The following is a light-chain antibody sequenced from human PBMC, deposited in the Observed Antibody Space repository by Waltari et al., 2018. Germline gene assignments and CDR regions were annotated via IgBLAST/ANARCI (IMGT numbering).Light chain of an antibody. CDR3: QQRSNWPVT. V-gene: IGKV3-11*01. J-gene: IGKJ1*01. CDR2: DAS. CDR1: QSVSTY. Sequence: EIVLTQSPGTLSLSPGERATLSCRASQSVSTYLLWYQQKPGQAPRLLINDASNRATGIPARFSGSGSGTDFTLTISSLEPEDFAVYYCQQRSNWPVTFGQGTKVEI.